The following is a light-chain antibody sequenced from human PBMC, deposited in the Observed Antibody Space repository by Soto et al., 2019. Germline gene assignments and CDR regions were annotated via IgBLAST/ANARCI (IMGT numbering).Light chain of an antibody. CDR3: QQRSNWPPT. Sequence: EIVLTQSPATLSLSPGERATLSCRASQSVSTYLAWYQQQPGQAPRLLIYDASNRATGIPARFSGSGSGTDITLTISSLEPEDFAVYYCQQRSNWPPTVGPETKVDIK. V-gene: IGKV3-11*01. J-gene: IGKJ3*01. CDR2: DAS. CDR1: QSVSTY.